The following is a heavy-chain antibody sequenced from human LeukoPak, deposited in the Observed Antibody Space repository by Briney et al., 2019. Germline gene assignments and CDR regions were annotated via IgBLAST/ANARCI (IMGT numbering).Heavy chain of an antibody. J-gene: IGHJ6*03. Sequence: PSETLSLTCTVCGGSISSYYGSWIRQPPGKGLEWLGYIYYSWSTNYNPSLKSRVTISVDTSKKQFSLKLTSVTVADTAVYYCARETSRKGAHYMDVWGKGTTVTISS. CDR3: ARETSRKGAHYMDV. CDR1: GGSISSYY. CDR2: IYYSWST. V-gene: IGHV4-59*01. D-gene: IGHD1-14*01.